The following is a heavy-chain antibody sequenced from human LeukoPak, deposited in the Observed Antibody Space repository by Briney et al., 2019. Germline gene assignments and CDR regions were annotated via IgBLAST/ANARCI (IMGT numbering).Heavy chain of an antibody. Sequence: SETLSLTCAVSGGSISSNSYYWGWIRQPPGKGLEWIGSIYYSGSTYYNPSLKSRVTISVDTSKNQFSLKLSSVTAADTAVYYCARGPLGGSYGFGFDPWGQGTLVTVSS. V-gene: IGHV4-39*01. J-gene: IGHJ5*02. CDR1: GGSISSNSYY. CDR2: IYYSGST. CDR3: ARGPLGGSYGFGFDP. D-gene: IGHD1-26*01.